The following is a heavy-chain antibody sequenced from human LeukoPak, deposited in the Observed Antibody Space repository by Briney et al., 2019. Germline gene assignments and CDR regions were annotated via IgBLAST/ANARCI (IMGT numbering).Heavy chain of an antibody. V-gene: IGHV4-61*01. CDR3: ARAQKYRNGYTVTELGTGYFAY. D-gene: IGHD5-18*01. CDR1: GGSISSNSYY. CDR2: IYYSGRT. Sequence: PSETLSLTCTVSGGSISSNSYYWNWIRQTPGKGLEWIGYIYYSGRTNYNPSLTSRVTMSVDTSTNQFSLTLSSVTPAYTAVSYSARAQKYRNGYTVTELGTGYFAYWGQGTLVTVSS. J-gene: IGHJ4*02.